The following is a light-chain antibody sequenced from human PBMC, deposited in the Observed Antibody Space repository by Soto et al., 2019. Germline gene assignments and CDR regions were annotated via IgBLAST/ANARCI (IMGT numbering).Light chain of an antibody. V-gene: IGLV1-47*01. CDR1: SSNIGSNF. CDR2: RNN. CDR3: AAWADSLSGVV. J-gene: IGLJ2*01. Sequence: QSVLTQPPSASGTPGQSVTISCSGSSSNIGSNFVYWYQQLPGTAPKLLIYRNNQRPSGVPDRFSGSKSATSASLAISGLRSEYEADYYCAAWADSLSGVVFGGGTKVTVL.